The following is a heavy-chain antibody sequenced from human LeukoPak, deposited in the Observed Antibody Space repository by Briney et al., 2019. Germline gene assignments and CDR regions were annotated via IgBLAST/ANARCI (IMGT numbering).Heavy chain of an antibody. J-gene: IGHJ6*02. CDR1: GGSISSYY. V-gene: IGHV4-59*08. Sequence: PSETLSLTCTVSGGSISSYYWSWIRQPPGKGLEWIGYIYYSGSTNYNPSLKSRVTISVDTSKNQFSLKLSSVTAADTAVYYCARHSSLLWFGELPRPYYYYGMDVWGQGTTVTVSS. CDR3: ARHSSLLWFGELPRPYYYYGMDV. D-gene: IGHD3-10*01. CDR2: IYYSGST.